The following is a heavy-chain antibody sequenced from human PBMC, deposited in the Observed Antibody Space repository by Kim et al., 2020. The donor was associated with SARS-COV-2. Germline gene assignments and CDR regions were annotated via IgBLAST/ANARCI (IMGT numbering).Heavy chain of an antibody. D-gene: IGHD1-26*01. CDR1: GFKFGDHA. Sequence: GSLRLSCTASGFKFGDHAVSWFRRPPGQGLEWVGFIRSRGYSGTSEYAESVKGRFTISRDDSKRIAFLEMNSLKSEDTGVYFCSRAMNSGSYFGFDIWGQGTTVTVSS. V-gene: IGHV3-49*03. CDR3: SRAMNSGSYFGFDI. CDR2: IRSRGYSGTS. J-gene: IGHJ3*02.